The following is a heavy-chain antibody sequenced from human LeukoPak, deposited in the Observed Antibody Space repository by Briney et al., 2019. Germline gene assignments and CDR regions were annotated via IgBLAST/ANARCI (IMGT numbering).Heavy chain of an antibody. D-gene: IGHD2-2*01. CDR3: AREDGGSSTSFDY. V-gene: IGHV3-21*01. Sequence: PRGSLRLSCAASGFTFSSYSMNWVRQAPGKGLEWVSSISSSSSYIYYADSVKGRFTISRDNAKNSLYLQMNSLRAEDTAVYYCAREDGGSSTSFDYWGQGTLVTVSS. CDR1: GFTFSSYS. CDR2: ISSSSSYI. J-gene: IGHJ4*02.